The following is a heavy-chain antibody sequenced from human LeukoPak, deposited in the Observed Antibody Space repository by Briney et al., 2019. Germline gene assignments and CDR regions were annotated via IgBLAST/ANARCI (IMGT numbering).Heavy chain of an antibody. CDR2: ILPVFGTP. D-gene: IGHD1-7*01. Sequence: SVKVSCKAFGGTFSNSVINWVRQAPGQGLEWMGGILPVFGTPNYAQKFQGRVTITADESTSTAYMELSSPRSEDTAVYFCARGLLSGTRYYYYSYMDVWGTGTTVTVSS. CDR3: ARGLLSGTRYYYYSYMDV. CDR1: GGTFSNSV. J-gene: IGHJ6*03. V-gene: IGHV1-69*13.